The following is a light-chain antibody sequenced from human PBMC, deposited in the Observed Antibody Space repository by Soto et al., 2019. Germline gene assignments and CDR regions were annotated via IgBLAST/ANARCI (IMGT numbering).Light chain of an antibody. V-gene: IGKV3-15*01. CDR2: GAS. CDR1: QSVSSN. J-gene: IGKJ1*01. Sequence: EIVMTQSPATLSVSPGERATLSCRASQSVSSNLAWYQQKPGQAPRLLIYGASTRATGIPARFSGSGSGTEVTLTISSLQSEDCAVYDGQQYNNWPRTFGQGTKVDIK. CDR3: QQYNNWPRT.